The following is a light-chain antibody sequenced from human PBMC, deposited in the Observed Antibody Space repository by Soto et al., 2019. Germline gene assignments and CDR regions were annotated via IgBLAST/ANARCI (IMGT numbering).Light chain of an antibody. CDR1: NNDVGGYDF. V-gene: IGLV2-23*01. CDR2: EGS. CDR3: CSYAGSRISMV. J-gene: IGLJ2*01. Sequence: QSALTQPASVSGSLGQSITISCTGTNNDVGGYDFVSWYQQHPGKAPKLMIYEGSKRPSGVSNRFSGSKSGNTASLTISGLQAEDEADYYCCSYAGSRISMVFGGGTKLTVL.